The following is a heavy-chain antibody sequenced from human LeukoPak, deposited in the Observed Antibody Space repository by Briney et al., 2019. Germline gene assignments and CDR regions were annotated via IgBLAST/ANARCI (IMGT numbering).Heavy chain of an antibody. D-gene: IGHD4-17*01. V-gene: IGHV4-39*07. CDR2: IYHSGST. CDR1: GVSIRNSEYY. CDR3: ARSKVTVTTHFDY. Sequence: SETLSLTCTVSGVSIRNSEYYWAWIRQPPGKGLEWIGEIYHSGSTNYNPSLKSRVTISVDKSKNQFSLKLSSVTAADTAVYYCARSKVTVTTHFDYWGQGTLVTVSS. J-gene: IGHJ4*02.